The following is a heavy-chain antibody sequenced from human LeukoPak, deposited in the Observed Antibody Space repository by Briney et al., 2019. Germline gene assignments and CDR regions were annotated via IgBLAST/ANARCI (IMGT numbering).Heavy chain of an antibody. Sequence: SETLSLTCTVSGYSICSGYYWGWIRQPPGKGLEWIGSIYHSGSTYYNPSLKSRVTIAVYTSKNQFSLKLSSVTAADTAVYYCARGRMVRGGYWFDPWGQGTLVTVSS. D-gene: IGHD3-10*01. J-gene: IGHJ5*02. CDR2: IYHSGST. V-gene: IGHV4-38-2*02. CDR3: ARGRMVRGGYWFDP. CDR1: GYSICSGYY.